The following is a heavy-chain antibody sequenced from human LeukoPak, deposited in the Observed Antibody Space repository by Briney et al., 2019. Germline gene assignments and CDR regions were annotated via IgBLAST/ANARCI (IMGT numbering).Heavy chain of an antibody. CDR1: GGTFSSYA. V-gene: IGHV1-18*01. Sequence: ASVKVSCKASGGTFSSYAISWVRQAPGQGLEWMGWISAYNGNTNYAQKLQGRVTMTTDTSTSTAYMELRSLRSDDTAVYYCASHYYDSSGPKLGDYWGREPWSPSPQ. J-gene: IGHJ4*02. CDR3: ASHYYDSSGPKLGDY. D-gene: IGHD3-22*01. CDR2: ISAYNGNT.